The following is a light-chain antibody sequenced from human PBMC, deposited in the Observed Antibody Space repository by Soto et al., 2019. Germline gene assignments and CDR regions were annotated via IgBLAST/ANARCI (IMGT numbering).Light chain of an antibody. CDR3: GTWDSSLSAYV. CDR2: TAG. J-gene: IGLJ1*01. CDR1: SSNIGSNT. Sequence: QSVLTQPLSASASPGQRVTISCSGGSSNIGSNTVAWYQHLPGTAPPRLIFTAGQRPSGIPDRFSGSKSGTSVTLGITGLQTGDEADYYCGTWDSSLSAYVFGTGTKLTVL. V-gene: IGLV1-51*02.